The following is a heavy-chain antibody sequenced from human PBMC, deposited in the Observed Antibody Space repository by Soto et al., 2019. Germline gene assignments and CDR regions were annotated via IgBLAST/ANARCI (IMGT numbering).Heavy chain of an antibody. CDR3: ARSTTDHKLGYCGCGSGYCY. V-gene: IGHV4-34*01. J-gene: IGHJ4*02. Sequence: SETLSLTCAVYGGSFSGYYWSWIRQPPGKGLEWIGEINHSGSTNYNPSLKSRVTISVDTSKNQFSLKLSSVTAADTAVYYCARSTTDHKLGYCGCGSGYCYWGQGTLVTVSS. CDR1: GGSFSGYY. D-gene: IGHD2-15*01. CDR2: INHSGST.